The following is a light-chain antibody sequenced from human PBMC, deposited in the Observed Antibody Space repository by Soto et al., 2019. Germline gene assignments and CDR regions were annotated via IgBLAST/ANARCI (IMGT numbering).Light chain of an antibody. CDR3: SSYTSSSTYV. CDR1: RSDVGGYNY. Sequence: QSALTQPASVSGSPGQSITISCTGTRSDVGGYNYVYWHQQHPGKAPKLMIYDVTNRPSGVSDRFSGSKPGNTASLTISGLQAEDEADYYCSSYTSSSTYVFGAGTKLTVL. CDR2: DVT. J-gene: IGLJ1*01. V-gene: IGLV2-14*01.